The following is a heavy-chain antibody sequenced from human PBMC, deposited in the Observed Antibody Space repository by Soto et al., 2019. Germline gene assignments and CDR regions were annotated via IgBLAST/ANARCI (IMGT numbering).Heavy chain of an antibody. D-gene: IGHD3-10*01. Sequence: SETLSLTCAVSGGSIGGAGYSWSWIRQPPGGGLDWIGYIYESGTILYNPSLKTRLTVSLNWSDKQFSLTLNSVTAADTAVYYCARAQFYSGSGNYHNLMFDPWGQGTQVTVSS. CDR1: GGSIGGAGYS. CDR2: IYESGTI. V-gene: IGHV4-30-2*01. CDR3: ARAQFYSGSGNYHNLMFDP. J-gene: IGHJ5*02.